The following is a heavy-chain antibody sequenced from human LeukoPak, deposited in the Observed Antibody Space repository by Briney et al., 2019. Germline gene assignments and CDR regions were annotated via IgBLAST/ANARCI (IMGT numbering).Heavy chain of an antibody. J-gene: IGHJ4*02. V-gene: IGHV3-30*19. D-gene: IGHD3-3*01. CDR1: GFTFSSYG. CDR2: ISYDGSNK. CDR3: ARDAQQGYDFWSGYYPLGY. Sequence: GGSLRLSCTASGFTFSSYGMHWVRQAPGKGLEWVAVISYDGSNKYYADSVKGRFTISRDNSKNTLYLQMNSLRAEDTAVYYCARDAQQGYDFWSGYYPLGYWGQGTLVTVSS.